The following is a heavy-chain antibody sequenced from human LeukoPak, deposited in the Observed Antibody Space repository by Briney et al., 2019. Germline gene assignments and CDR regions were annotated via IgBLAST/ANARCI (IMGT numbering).Heavy chain of an antibody. V-gene: IGHV3-21*01. D-gene: IGHD6-19*01. CDR1: GFTFSSYS. J-gene: IGHJ4*02. Sequence: GGSLRLSCAASGFTFSSYSMNWVRQAPGKGLEWVSSISSSSSYIYYADSVKGRFTISRDDSKNTLYMQMNSLRVEDTAVYYCAKDQGAGFDYWGQGTLVTVSS. CDR3: AKDQGAGFDY. CDR2: ISSSSSYI.